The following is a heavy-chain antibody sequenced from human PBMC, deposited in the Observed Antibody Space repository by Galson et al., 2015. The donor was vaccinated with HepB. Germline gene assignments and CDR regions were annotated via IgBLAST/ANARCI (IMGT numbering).Heavy chain of an antibody. Sequence: SLRLSCAASGFTFSSYAMHWVRQAPGKGLEWVAVISYDGSNKYYADSVKGRFTISRDNSKNTLYLQMNSLRAEDTAVYYCARDFFFQTQDFDWLLSGADYWGQGTLVTVSS. CDR3: ARDFFFQTQDFDWLLSGADY. D-gene: IGHD3-9*01. CDR1: GFTFSSYA. V-gene: IGHV3-30-3*01. CDR2: ISYDGSNK. J-gene: IGHJ4*02.